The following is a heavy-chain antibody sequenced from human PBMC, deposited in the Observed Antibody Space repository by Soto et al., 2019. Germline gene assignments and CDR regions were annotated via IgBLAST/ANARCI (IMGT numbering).Heavy chain of an antibody. Sequence: EVQLVESGGGLVEPGGSLRLSCAASGLTLSGAWMNWVRQPPGRGLEWVGRIKSKTDGGTTEYSAPMRGRFTISRDDSKSTLYLQMDSLKPEDTAIYYCAKHPAGNWFDRWGQGTLVTVSS. CDR2: IKSKTDGGTT. V-gene: IGHV3-15*07. CDR3: AKHPAGNWFDR. CDR1: GLTLSGAW. J-gene: IGHJ5*02.